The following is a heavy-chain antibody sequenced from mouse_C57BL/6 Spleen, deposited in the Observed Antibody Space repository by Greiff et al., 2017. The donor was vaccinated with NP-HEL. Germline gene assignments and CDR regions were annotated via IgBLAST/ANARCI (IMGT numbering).Heavy chain of an antibody. D-gene: IGHD1-1*01. CDR1: GYTFTDYE. CDR3: TRSCATRDY. Sequence: QVQLQQSGAELVRPGASVTLSCKASGYTFTDYEMHWVKQTPVHGLEWIGAIDPETGGTAYNQKFKGKAILTADKSSSTAYMELRSLTSEDSAVYYCTRSCATRDYWGQGTTLTVSS. V-gene: IGHV1-15*01. J-gene: IGHJ2*01. CDR2: IDPETGGT.